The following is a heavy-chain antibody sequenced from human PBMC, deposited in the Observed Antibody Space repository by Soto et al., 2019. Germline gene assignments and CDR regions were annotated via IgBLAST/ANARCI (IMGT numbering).Heavy chain of an antibody. CDR3: AGRASYCSRTRCHGNY. J-gene: IGHJ4*02. Sequence: PGESLKISCKASVYIFPSNWIGWVRQMPGKGLEWMGVIYPADSDTRYSPSFQGQVTISVDKSVSTAYLHWSSLKASDTAMYYCAGRASYCSRTRCHGNYWGQRNPGTVSA. V-gene: IGHV5-51*01. CDR1: VYIFPSNW. CDR2: IYPADSDT. D-gene: IGHD2-2*01.